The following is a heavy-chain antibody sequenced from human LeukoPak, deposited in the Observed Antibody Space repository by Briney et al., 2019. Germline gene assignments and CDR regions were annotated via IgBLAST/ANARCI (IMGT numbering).Heavy chain of an antibody. CDR2: MSNDGSIK. CDR1: GFTFSEYT. CDR3: AREFTIFGVVIQRYDAVDI. V-gene: IGHV3-30-3*01. D-gene: IGHD3-3*01. Sequence: GRSLRLSCAASGFTFSEYTIHWVRQAPGKGLEWVAVMSNDGSIKKYANSVKGRFTISRDNSKNTLYLQMDSLRAEDTAVYYCAREFTIFGVVIQRYDAVDIWGQGTMVTVSS. J-gene: IGHJ3*02.